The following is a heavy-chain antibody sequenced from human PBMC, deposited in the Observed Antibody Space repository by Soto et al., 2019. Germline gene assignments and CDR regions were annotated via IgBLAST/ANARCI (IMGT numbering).Heavy chain of an antibody. CDR1: GGPFSSYA. J-gene: IGHJ4*02. CDR2: IIPIFGTA. Sequence: ASVKVSCTASGGPFSSYAISWVRQAPGQGLEWMGGIIPIFGTANYAQKFQGRVTITADKSTSTAYMELSSLRSEDTAVYYCALVAVAGPIDYWGQGTLVTVSS. CDR3: ALVAVAGPIDY. V-gene: IGHV1-69*06. D-gene: IGHD6-19*01.